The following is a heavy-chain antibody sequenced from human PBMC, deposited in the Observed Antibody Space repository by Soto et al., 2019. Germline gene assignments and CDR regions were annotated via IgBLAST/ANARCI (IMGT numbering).Heavy chain of an antibody. CDR3: ARVWGGAFDI. CDR2: IYYSGST. Sequence: QVQLQESGPGLVKPSETLSLTCTVSGGSISSYYWSWIRQPPGKGLEWIGYIYYSGSTNYNPSLKSRVTISVDTSNNQFSLKLSSVTAADTAVYYCARVWGGAFDIWGQGTMVTVSS. J-gene: IGHJ3*02. CDR1: GGSISSYY. D-gene: IGHD3-10*01. V-gene: IGHV4-59*01.